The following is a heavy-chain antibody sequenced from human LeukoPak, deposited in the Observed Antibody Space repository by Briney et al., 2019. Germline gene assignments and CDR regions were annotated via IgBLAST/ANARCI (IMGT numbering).Heavy chain of an antibody. CDR3: ARVPKWELIFDY. Sequence: GGSLRLSCAASGFTFSTYAIHWVRQAPGKGLEWVAVISYDGSNKYYADSVKGRFTISRDNSKNTLYLQMNSLRAEDTAVYYCARVPKWELIFDYWGQGTLVTVSS. J-gene: IGHJ4*02. V-gene: IGHV3-30*14. CDR1: GFTFSTYA. CDR2: ISYDGSNK. D-gene: IGHD1-26*01.